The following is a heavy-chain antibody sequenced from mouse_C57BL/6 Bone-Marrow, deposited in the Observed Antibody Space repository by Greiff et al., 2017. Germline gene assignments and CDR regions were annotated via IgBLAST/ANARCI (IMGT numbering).Heavy chain of an antibody. J-gene: IGHJ1*03. CDR3: SRGFYWDCDV. CDR2: IDPNRGGT. CDR1: GYTFTSYW. Sequence: QVQLQQPGAELVKPGASVKLSCKASGYTFTSYWMHWVKQRPGRGLAWIGRIDPNRGGTTYNEKFKSKATLTVDKPASTAYMQLSSLTSEDSAVYYCSRGFYWDCDVGGTGTTVTVSS. V-gene: IGHV1-72*01.